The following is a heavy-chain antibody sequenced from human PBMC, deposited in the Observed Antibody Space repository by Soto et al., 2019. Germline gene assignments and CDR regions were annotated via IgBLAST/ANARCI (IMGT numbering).Heavy chain of an antibody. CDR2: ISGGGGT. D-gene: IGHD6-19*01. CDR3: IRASGVAGTGKYF. J-gene: IGHJ4*02. CDR1: GFDFSTYW. V-gene: IGHV3-74*02. Sequence: EVQLVESGGGLVQPGGSLRLSCEASGFDFSTYWMHWVRQAPGKGLVWVSRISGGGGTTYADSVEGRFTISRDNAKNILYLQMNSLTEEDTAMYYCIRASGVAGTGKYFWGQGTLVTVSS.